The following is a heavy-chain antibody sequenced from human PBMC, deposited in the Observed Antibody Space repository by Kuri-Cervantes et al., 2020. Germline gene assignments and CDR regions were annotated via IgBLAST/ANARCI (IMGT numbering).Heavy chain of an antibody. D-gene: IGHD6-13*01. CDR2: ISWNSGSI. V-gene: IGHV3-9*01. CDR1: GFTFDDYA. J-gene: IGHJ3*02. CDR3: TTDEYSSSWYEGSDAFDI. Sequence: SLKISCAASGFTFDDYAMHWVRQAPGKGLEWVSGISWNSGSIGYADSAKGRFTISRDNAKNSLYLQMNSLKTEDTAVYYCTTDEYSSSWYEGSDAFDIWGQGTMVTVSS.